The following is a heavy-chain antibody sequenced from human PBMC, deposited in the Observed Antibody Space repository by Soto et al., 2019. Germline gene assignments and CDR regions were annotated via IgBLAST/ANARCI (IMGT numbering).Heavy chain of an antibody. CDR1: GGSISSGDYY. D-gene: IGHD2-2*01. Sequence: PSETLSLTCSVSGGSISSGDYYWSWIRQPPGKGLEWIGYMFYVGATYYNPSLKSRVTISVDTSKNQFSLKLSSVTAADTAVYHCARVXRFCSSPSCRGRNWFDPWGQGTLVTVSS. J-gene: IGHJ5*02. V-gene: IGHV4-30-4*01. CDR2: MFYVGAT. CDR3: ARVXRFCSSPSCRGRNWFDP.